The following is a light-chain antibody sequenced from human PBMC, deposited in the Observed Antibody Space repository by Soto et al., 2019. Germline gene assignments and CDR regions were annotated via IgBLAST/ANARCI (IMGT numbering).Light chain of an antibody. V-gene: IGLV2-14*01. J-gene: IGLJ1*01. CDR2: EVN. CDR3: FSSTTTSTHV. Sequence: QYVLTQPPAESCSPGQSITISRSGTSSDIGAYDYVSWFQQHPGKAPKLMISEVNNRPSGVSNRFSGSKSGNTAYLTISGLQVEDEAEYFCFSSTTTSTHVFGTGTKVTVL. CDR1: SSDIGAYDY.